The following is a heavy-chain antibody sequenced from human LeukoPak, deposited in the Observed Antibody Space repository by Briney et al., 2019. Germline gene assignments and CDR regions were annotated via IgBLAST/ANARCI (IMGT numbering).Heavy chain of an antibody. Sequence: GGSLRLSCAASGFSFSSYWMSWVRQAPGKGLEWVANIKQDGSEKYYVDSVKGRFTISRDNAKNSLYLQMNSLRAEDTAVYFCARDGIMTSSGWDFDYWGQGTLVTVSS. J-gene: IGHJ4*02. D-gene: IGHD6-19*01. CDR3: ARDGIMTSSGWDFDY. V-gene: IGHV3-7*01. CDR2: IKQDGSEK. CDR1: GFSFSSYW.